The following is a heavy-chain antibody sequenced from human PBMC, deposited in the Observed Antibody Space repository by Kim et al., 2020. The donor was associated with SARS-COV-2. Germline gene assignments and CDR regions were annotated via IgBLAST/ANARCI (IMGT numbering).Heavy chain of an antibody. J-gene: IGHJ5*02. CDR1: GFSLNTNGAG. CDR3: AHVMIFGVLIFSGFDP. CDR2: ISWDDNK. Sequence: SGPTLVNPTQTLTLTCSFSGFSLNTNGAGVGWIRQPPGKALEWLALISWDDNKRYSPSLKSRLTITKDTSKNQVVLTMTNMDPVDTATYYCAHVMIFGVLIFSGFDPWGQGILVTVSS. D-gene: IGHD3-3*01. V-gene: IGHV2-5*02.